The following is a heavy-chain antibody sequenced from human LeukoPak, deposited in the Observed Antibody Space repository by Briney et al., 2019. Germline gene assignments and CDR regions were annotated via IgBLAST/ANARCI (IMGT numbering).Heavy chain of an antibody. CDR3: AKGCSSTSCRDAFDI. Sequence: GRSLRLSCAASGFTFSSYAMSWVRQAPGKGLEWVSAISGSGGSTYYADSVKGRFTISRDNSKNTLYLQMNSLRAEDTAVYYCAKGCSSTSCRDAFDIWGQGTMVTVSS. CDR2: ISGSGGST. D-gene: IGHD2-2*01. CDR1: GFTFSSYA. V-gene: IGHV3-23*01. J-gene: IGHJ3*02.